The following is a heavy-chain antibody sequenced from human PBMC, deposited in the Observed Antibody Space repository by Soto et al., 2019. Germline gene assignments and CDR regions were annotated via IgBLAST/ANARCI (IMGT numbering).Heavy chain of an antibody. V-gene: IGHV4-61*01. CDR3: AGYSYDSSGYMASADY. CDR1: GGSVSSGIYY. CDR2: IYYSGST. J-gene: IGHJ4*01. Sequence: EPLALPGTVSGGSVSSGIYYWSWIRQPPGKGLEWIGYIYYSGSTNYNPSLKSRVTISVDTSKNQFSLKLSSVTAADTAVYYCAGYSYDSSGYMASADYWGHGTMVTVSS. D-gene: IGHD3-22*01.